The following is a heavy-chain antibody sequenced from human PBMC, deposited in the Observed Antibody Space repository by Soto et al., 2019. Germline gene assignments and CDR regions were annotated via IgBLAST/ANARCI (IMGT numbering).Heavy chain of an antibody. V-gene: IGHV3-11*01. Sequence: GGSLRLSCAASGFTFSDHYMSWIRQAPGKGLEWVSYISSSGSTIYYADSVKGRFTISRDNAKNSLYLQMNSLRADDTAVYYCARRSWNSGGYYFDYWGQGTLVTVSS. J-gene: IGHJ4*02. CDR3: ARRSWNSGGYYFDY. CDR2: ISSSGSTI. CDR1: GFTFSDHY. D-gene: IGHD1-7*01.